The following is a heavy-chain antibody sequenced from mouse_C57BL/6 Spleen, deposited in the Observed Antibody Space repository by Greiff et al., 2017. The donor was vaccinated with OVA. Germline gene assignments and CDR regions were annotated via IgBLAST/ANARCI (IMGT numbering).Heavy chain of an antibody. CDR3: ALDSSGYYFDY. CDR2: IYPSDSET. CDR1: GYTFTSYW. J-gene: IGHJ2*01. D-gene: IGHD3-2*02. Sequence: QVQLQQPGAELVRPGSSVKLSCKASGYTFTSYWMDWVKQRPGQGLEWIGNIYPSDSETHYNQKFKDKATLTVDKSSGTAYMQLSSLTSEDSAVYYCALDSSGYYFDYWGQGTTLTVSS. V-gene: IGHV1-61*01.